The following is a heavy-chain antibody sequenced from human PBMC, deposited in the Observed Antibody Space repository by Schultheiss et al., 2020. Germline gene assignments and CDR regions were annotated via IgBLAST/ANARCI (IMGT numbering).Heavy chain of an antibody. CDR1: GGTFSSYA. D-gene: IGHD4-23*01. V-gene: IGHV1-69*06. CDR3: AKPLVVTATTHRMDH. Sequence: KISCKASGGTFSSYAISWVRQAPGQGLEWMGGIIPIFGTANYAQKFQGRVTITADKSTSTAYMELSSLRSEDAAVYYCAKPLVVTATTHRMDHWGQGTLVTVSS. CDR2: IIPIFGTA. J-gene: IGHJ4*02.